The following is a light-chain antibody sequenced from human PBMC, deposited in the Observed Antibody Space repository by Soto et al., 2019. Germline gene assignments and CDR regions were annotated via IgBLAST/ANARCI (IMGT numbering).Light chain of an antibody. CDR3: AAWDDSLNGCV. J-gene: IGLJ1*01. CDR2: SNS. CDR1: SSNIGSNT. V-gene: IGLV1-44*01. Sequence: QSVLTQPPSASGTPGPRVTITCSGSSSNIGSNTVSGYQQVPGTAHILLVFSNSQRPSGVAVRFSVSKSGTSASLAISGLQSEGEADYYCAAWDDSLNGCVFGAGSKVTVL.